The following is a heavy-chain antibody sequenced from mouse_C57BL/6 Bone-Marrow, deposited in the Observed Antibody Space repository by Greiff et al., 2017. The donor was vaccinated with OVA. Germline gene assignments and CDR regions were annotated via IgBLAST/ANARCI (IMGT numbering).Heavy chain of an antibody. J-gene: IGHJ2*01. CDR2: IDPSDSYT. V-gene: IGHV1-69*01. CDR1: GYTFTSYW. CDR3: AREGVPFDY. Sequence: QVQLQQPGAELVMPGASVKLSCKASGYTFTSYWMHWVKQRPGQGLEWIGEIDPSDSYTNYNQKFKGKSTLTVDKSSSTAYMQLSSLTSEDSAVYCCAREGVPFDYWGQGATLTVSS.